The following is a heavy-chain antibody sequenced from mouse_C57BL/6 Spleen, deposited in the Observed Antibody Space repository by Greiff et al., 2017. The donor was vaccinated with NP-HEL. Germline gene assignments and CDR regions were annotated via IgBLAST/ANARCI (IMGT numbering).Heavy chain of an antibody. Sequence: QVQLKQPGAELVMPGASVKLSCKASGYTFTSYWMHWVKQRPGQGLEWIGEIDPSDSYTNYNQKFKGKSTLTVDKSSSTAYMQLSSLTSEDSAVYYCARSMYYYGSSYFAYWGQGTLVTVSA. D-gene: IGHD1-1*01. CDR3: ARSMYYYGSSYFAY. CDR2: IDPSDSYT. V-gene: IGHV1-69*01. J-gene: IGHJ3*01. CDR1: GYTFTSYW.